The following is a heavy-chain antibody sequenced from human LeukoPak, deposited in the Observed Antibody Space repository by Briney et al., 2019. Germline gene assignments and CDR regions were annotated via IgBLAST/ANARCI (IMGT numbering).Heavy chain of an antibody. Sequence: GGSLRLSCAASGFSFGSYFMHWVRQAPDKGLEWVAVISYDESNKYYADSVKGRFTISRDDSKNTLYLQMNSLRAEDTAVYYCARGVAAGDFDYWGQGTLVTVSS. CDR3: ARGVAAGDFDY. J-gene: IGHJ4*02. CDR1: GFSFGSYF. CDR2: ISYDESNK. V-gene: IGHV3-30*03. D-gene: IGHD1-26*01.